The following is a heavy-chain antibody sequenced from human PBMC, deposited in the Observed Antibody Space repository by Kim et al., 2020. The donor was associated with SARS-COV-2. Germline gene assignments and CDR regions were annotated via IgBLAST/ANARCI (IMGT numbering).Heavy chain of an antibody. CDR3: ARRPDVLLWFGEFDVFDY. J-gene: IGHJ4*02. V-gene: IGHV4-39*01. Sequence: LKGRVTISVDTSKNQFSLRLSSVTAADTAVYYCARRPDVLLWFGEFDVFDYWGQGTLVTVSS. D-gene: IGHD3-10*01.